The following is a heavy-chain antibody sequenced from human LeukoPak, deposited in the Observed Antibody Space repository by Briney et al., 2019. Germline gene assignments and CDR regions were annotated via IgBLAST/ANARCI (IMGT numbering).Heavy chain of an antibody. V-gene: IGHV3-53*01. CDR3: ARVGYYSGGSCPWYFDL. CDR2: IDSGGNT. D-gene: IGHD2-15*01. Sequence: GSPRLSCAASGFTASSNYMSWVRQAPAKGLEWVSTIDSGGNTYYADSVKGRFTISRDNSKNTLYLQMNSLRAEDTAVYYCARVGYYSGGSCPWYFDLWGRGTLVTVSS. CDR1: GFTASSNY. J-gene: IGHJ2*01.